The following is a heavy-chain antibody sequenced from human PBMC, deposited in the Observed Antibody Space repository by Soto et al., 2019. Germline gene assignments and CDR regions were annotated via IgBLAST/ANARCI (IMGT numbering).Heavy chain of an antibody. CDR3: ARDRVWFGELSGHDYYYGMDV. D-gene: IGHD3-10*01. J-gene: IGHJ6*02. CDR2: IWYDGSNK. V-gene: IGHV3-33*01. CDR1: GFTFSSYG. Sequence: PGGSLRLSCAASGFTFSSYGMHWVRQAPGKGLEWVAVIWYDGSNKYYADSVKGRFTISRDNSKNTLYLQMNSLRAEDTAVYYFARDRVWFGELSGHDYYYGMDVWGQGTTVTVSS.